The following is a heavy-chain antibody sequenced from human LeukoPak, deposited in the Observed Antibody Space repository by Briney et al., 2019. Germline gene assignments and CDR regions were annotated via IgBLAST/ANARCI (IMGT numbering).Heavy chain of an antibody. J-gene: IGHJ3*02. Sequence: SETLSLTCTVSGGSISSYYWSWIRQPPGKGLEWIGYIYYSGSTNYNPSLKSRVTISADTSKNQFSLKLSSVTAADTAVYYCARIYDSSGHDAFDIWGQGTMVTVSS. CDR1: GGSISSYY. CDR2: IYYSGST. D-gene: IGHD3-22*01. V-gene: IGHV4-59*01. CDR3: ARIYDSSGHDAFDI.